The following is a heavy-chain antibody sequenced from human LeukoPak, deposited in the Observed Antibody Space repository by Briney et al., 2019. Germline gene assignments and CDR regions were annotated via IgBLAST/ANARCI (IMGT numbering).Heavy chain of an antibody. J-gene: IGHJ6*04. CDR2: IIPIFGTA. CDR1: GGTFSSYA. Sequence: SVKVPCKASGGTFSSYAISWVRQAPGQGLEWMGGIIPIFGTASYAQKFQGRVTITADESTSTAYMELSSLRSEDTAVYYCARVTMVRGAKGYYYGMDVWGKGTTVTVSS. V-gene: IGHV1-69*01. D-gene: IGHD3-10*01. CDR3: ARVTMVRGAKGYYYGMDV.